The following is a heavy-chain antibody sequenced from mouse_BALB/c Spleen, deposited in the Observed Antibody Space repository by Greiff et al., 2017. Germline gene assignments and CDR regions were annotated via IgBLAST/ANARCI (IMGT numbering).Heavy chain of an antibody. D-gene: IGHD1-1*01. CDR2: ISSGGSYT. CDR3: TRGTTVPYFDY. V-gene: IGHV5-6-4*01. CDR1: GFTFSSYT. Sequence: EVKLMESGGGLVKPGGSLKLSCAASGFTFSSYTMSWVRQTPEKRLEWVATISSGGSYTYYPDSVKGRFTISRDNAKNTLYLQMSSLKSEDTAMYYCTRGTTVPYFDYWGQGTTLTVSS. J-gene: IGHJ2*01.